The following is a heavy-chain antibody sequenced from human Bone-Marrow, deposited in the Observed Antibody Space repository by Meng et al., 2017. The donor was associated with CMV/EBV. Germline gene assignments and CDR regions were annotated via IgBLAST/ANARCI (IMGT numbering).Heavy chain of an antibody. D-gene: IGHD3-16*01. Sequence: GESLKISCAASGFTFSSYWMHWVRQAPGKGLVWVSRINSDGSSTSYADSVKGRFTISRDNAKNSLYLQMSSLRADDTAVYHCATRSASDQWGQGMLVTVSS. CDR1: GFTFSSYW. J-gene: IGHJ5*02. CDR3: ATRSASDQ. CDR2: INSDGSST. V-gene: IGHV3-74*01.